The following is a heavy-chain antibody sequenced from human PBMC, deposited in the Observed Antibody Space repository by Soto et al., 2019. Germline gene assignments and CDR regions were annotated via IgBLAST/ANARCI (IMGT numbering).Heavy chain of an antibody. J-gene: IGHJ2*01. CDR1: GFTFSSYW. CDR2: INSDGRST. D-gene: IGHD4-17*01. CDR3: ARIYGGISFLRWYFYL. V-gene: IGHV3-74*01. Sequence: EVQLVESGGGLVQPGGSLRLSCAASGFTFSSYWMHWVRQAPGKGLVWVSRINSDGRSTSYADSVKGRFTISRDNAKNTLYLQMNSLRAEDTAVYYCARIYGGISFLRWYFYLWGRGTLVTVSS.